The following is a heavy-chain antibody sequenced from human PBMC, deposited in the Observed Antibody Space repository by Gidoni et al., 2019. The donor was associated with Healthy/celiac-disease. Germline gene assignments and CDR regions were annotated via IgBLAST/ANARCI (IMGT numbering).Heavy chain of an antibody. J-gene: IGHJ4*02. V-gene: IGHV4-59*01. CDR2: IYYSGST. D-gene: IGHD3-10*01. CDR1: GGSISSYY. Sequence: QVQLQESGPGLVKPSETLSLTCTVSGGSISSYYWSWIRQPPGKGLEWIVYIYYSGSTNYNPSLKSRVTISVDTSKNQFSLKLSAVTAADTAVYYCARVDYYGSGSYYQFDYWGQGTLVTVSS. CDR3: ARVDYYGSGSYYQFDY.